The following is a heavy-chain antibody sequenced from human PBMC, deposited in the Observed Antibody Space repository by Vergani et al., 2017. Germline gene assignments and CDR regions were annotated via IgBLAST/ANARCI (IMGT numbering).Heavy chain of an antibody. Sequence: EVQLVESGGGLVKRGGSLRLSCAASGFTFSSYSMNWVRQAPGKGLEWVSSISSSSSYIHYSDSLKGRFTISRDNAKSSLYLQMNSLKTEDTAVYYCTRDAVTIWEHIVVVTAPPVYYYYYYGMDVWGQGTTVTVSS. D-gene: IGHD2-21*02. CDR2: ISSSSSYI. CDR1: GFTFSSYS. J-gene: IGHJ6*02. V-gene: IGHV3-21*03. CDR3: TRDAVTIWEHIVVVTAPPVYYYYYYGMDV.